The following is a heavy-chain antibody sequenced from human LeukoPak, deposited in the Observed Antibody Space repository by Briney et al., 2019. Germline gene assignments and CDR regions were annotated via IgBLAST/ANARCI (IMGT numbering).Heavy chain of an antibody. Sequence: GGSLRLSCAAYGFTFGTYWMSWVRQAPGKGLEWVSSISSSTSYIYYADSVKGRFTISKDNAKNSLYLQMNSLRAEDTAVYYCARAGGSTVSHSDYWGQGTLVTVSS. CDR3: ARAGGSTVSHSDY. V-gene: IGHV3-21*01. CDR1: GFTFGTYW. J-gene: IGHJ4*02. D-gene: IGHD4-17*01. CDR2: ISSSTSYI.